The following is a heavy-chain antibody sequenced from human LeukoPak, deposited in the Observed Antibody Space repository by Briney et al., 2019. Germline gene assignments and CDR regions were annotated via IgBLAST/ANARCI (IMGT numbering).Heavy chain of an antibody. D-gene: IGHD3-3*01. CDR2: ISWNSGSI. CDR3: AKVPIADFWSGYYLSVVFDY. J-gene: IGHJ4*02. Sequence: GRSLRLSCAASGFTFDDYAMHWVRHAPGKGLEWVSGISWNSGSIGYADSVKGRFTISRDNAKNSLYLQMNSLRAEDTALYYCAKVPIADFWSGYYLSVVFDYWGQGTLVTVSS. V-gene: IGHV3-9*01. CDR1: GFTFDDYA.